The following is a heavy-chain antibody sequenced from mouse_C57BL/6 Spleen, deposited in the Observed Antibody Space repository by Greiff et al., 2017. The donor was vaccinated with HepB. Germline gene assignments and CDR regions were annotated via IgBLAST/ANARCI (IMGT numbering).Heavy chain of an antibody. Sequence: QVQLKQPGAELVKPGASVKLSCKASGYTFTSYWMHWVKQRPGQGLEWIGMIHPNSGSTNYNEKFKSKATLTVDKSSSTAYMQLSSLTSEDSAVYYCARSAYDYDWYFDVWGTGTTVTVSS. CDR1: GYTFTSYW. CDR3: ARSAYDYDWYFDV. J-gene: IGHJ1*03. V-gene: IGHV1-64*01. D-gene: IGHD2-4*01. CDR2: IHPNSGST.